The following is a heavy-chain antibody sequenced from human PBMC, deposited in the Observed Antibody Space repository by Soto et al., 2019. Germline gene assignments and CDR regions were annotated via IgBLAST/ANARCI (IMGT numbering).Heavy chain of an antibody. Sequence: SVKVSCKASGGTFSSYAISWVRQAPGQGLEWMGGIIPIFGTANYAQKFQGRVTITADESTSTAYMELSSLRSEDTAVYYCARRGGCSSNSCHPWYFDLWGRGTLVTVSS. CDR2: IIPIFGTA. D-gene: IGHD2-2*01. CDR3: ARRGGCSSNSCHPWYFDL. CDR1: GGTFSSYA. J-gene: IGHJ2*01. V-gene: IGHV1-69*13.